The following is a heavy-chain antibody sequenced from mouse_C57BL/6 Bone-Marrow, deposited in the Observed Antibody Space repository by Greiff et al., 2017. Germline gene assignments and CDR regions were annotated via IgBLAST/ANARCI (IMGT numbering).Heavy chain of an antibody. V-gene: IGHV1-15*01. CDR1: GYTFTDYE. CDR2: IDPETGGT. J-gene: IGHJ2*01. CDR3: TVLDY. Sequence: QVQLKQSGAELVRPGASVTLSCQASGYTFTDYEMHWVKQTPVHGLEWIGAIDPETGGTAYNQKFKGKAILTADKSSSTAYMELRSLASEDSAVYYCTVLDYWGQGTTLTVSS.